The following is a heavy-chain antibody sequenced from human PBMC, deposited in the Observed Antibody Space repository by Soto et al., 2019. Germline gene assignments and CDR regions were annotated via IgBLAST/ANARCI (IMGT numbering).Heavy chain of an antibody. Sequence: GGSLRLSCAASGFTFSSYGMHWVRQAPGKGLEWAAVIWYDGSNKYYADSVKGRFTISRDNSKNTLYLQMNSLRAEDTAVYYCARDSGQGYAFDIWGQGTMVTVSS. CDR1: GFTFSSYG. CDR2: IWYDGSNK. V-gene: IGHV3-33*01. CDR3: ARDSGQGYAFDI. J-gene: IGHJ3*02.